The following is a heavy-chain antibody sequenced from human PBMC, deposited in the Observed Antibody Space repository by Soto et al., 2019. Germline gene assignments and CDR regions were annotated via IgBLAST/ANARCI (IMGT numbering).Heavy chain of an antibody. V-gene: IGHV4-34*01. CDR1: GWAFRGFY. CDR3: SRERESASEH. CDR2: INHSGST. Sequence: PSETLSPPLPVFGWAFRGFYWGWIRQPPGKGLEWIGEINHSGSTYYSPSLKSRVTISVDTSKNHFSLKLSSVTAADTAVYYCSRERESASEHWGQGTLVTVSS. J-gene: IGHJ4*02.